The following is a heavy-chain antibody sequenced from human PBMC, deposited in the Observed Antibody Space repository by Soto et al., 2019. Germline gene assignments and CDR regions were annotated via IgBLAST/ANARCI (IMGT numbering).Heavy chain of an antibody. J-gene: IGHJ4*02. CDR3: ARDMIGSGSYFDY. CDR2: ISGSGGTK. Sequence: GGSLRLSCAASGFTFSSYAMSWVRQAPGKGLEWVSAISGSGGTKYYADAVKGRFTISRDNAKSSLYLQMNSLRAEDTGVYYCARDMIGSGSYFDYWGQGTPVTVSS. D-gene: IGHD3-10*01. CDR1: GFTFSSYA. V-gene: IGHV3-23*01.